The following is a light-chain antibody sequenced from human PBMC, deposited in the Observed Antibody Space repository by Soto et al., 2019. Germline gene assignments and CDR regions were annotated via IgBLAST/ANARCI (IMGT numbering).Light chain of an antibody. CDR1: QGISSW. CDR3: QQADSFPLP. Sequence: DIQMTQSPSFVSASVGDRVTISCRASQGISSWLAWYQVKPGKAPRLLIYSASTLYSGVPSRFSGSGSGTDFTLTISSLQPEDFATYYCQQADSFPLPFGPGTKVDIK. V-gene: IGKV1-12*01. CDR2: SAS. J-gene: IGKJ3*01.